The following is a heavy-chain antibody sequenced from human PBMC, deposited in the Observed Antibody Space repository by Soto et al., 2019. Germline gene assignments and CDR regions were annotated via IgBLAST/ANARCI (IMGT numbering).Heavy chain of an antibody. Sequence: EVQLVESGGGLVQPGESLRLSCAASGFTVSGNYMNWVRQAPGKGLEWVSTIYVSGNTNYADSAKGRFTISRDISKSPLYLQMDSLGAEDTAVYYCACGPCHASGPARGYGDVWGKGTTVTVSS. V-gene: IGHV3-66*01. CDR3: ACGPCHASGPARGYGDV. D-gene: IGHD3-10*01. CDR1: GFTVSGNY. CDR2: IYVSGNT. J-gene: IGHJ6*04.